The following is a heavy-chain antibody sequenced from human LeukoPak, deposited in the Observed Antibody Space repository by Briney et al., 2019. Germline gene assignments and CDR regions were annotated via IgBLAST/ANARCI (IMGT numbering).Heavy chain of an antibody. CDR1: GGSISSYY. J-gene: IGHJ5*02. D-gene: IGHD6-19*01. Sequence: PSETLSLTCTVSGGSISSYYWSWIRQPAGKGLEWIGRIYTSGSTNYNPSLKSRVTMSVDTSKNQFSLKLSSVTAADTAVYYCAREPHDMYSSGWSPELYNWFDPWGQGTLVTVSS. CDR2: IYTSGST. V-gene: IGHV4-4*07. CDR3: AREPHDMYSSGWSPELYNWFDP.